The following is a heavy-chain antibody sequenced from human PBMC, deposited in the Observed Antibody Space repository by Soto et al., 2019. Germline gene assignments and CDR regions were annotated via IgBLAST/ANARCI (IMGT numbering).Heavy chain of an antibody. J-gene: IGHJ6*02. CDR1: GYNFAGYW. Sequence: GESLKISCKTSGYNFAGYWIGWVRQMTGKGLEWLGSIFPGDSDTKYSPSFQGQVISSADKSIRTAYLQWSSLKASDTAIYYCARQRGMGVWGQGTTVTVSS. CDR3: ARQRGMGV. V-gene: IGHV5-51*01. CDR2: IFPGDSDT. D-gene: IGHD5-12*01.